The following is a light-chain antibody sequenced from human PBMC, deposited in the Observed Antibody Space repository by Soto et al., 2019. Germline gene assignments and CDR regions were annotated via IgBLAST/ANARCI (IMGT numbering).Light chain of an antibody. CDR1: QSVSSN. V-gene: IGKV3-15*01. J-gene: IGKJ5*01. Sequence: EIVMTQSPATLSVSPGERATLSCRASQSVSSNLAWYQQKPGQAPRLLIYGASTRATGIPARFSGSGSGTEFTLTISSLQSEDFAVYYCQQYNNWSFLITFGQGTRLEIK. CDR3: QQYNNWSFLIT. CDR2: GAS.